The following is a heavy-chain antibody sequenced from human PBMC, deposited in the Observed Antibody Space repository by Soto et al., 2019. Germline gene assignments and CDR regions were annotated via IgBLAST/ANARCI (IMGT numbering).Heavy chain of an antibody. CDR3: ARGGATYYDFWSGYFPLDY. D-gene: IGHD3-3*01. CDR2: IYYSGST. CDR1: GGSISSGGYY. J-gene: IGHJ4*02. Sequence: ASETLSLTCTVSGGSISSGGYYWSWIRQHPGKGLEWIGYIYYSGSTYYNPSLKSRVTISVDTSKNQFSLKLSSVTAADTAVYYCARGGATYYDFWSGYFPLDYWGQGTLVTVSS. V-gene: IGHV4-31*03.